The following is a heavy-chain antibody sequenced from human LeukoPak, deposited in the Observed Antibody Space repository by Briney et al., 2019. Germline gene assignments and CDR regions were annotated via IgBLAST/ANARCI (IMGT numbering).Heavy chain of an antibody. V-gene: IGHV3-33*01. CDR1: GFTFSSFG. CDR3: ARQQKRDGYNQLNWFDP. J-gene: IGHJ5*02. CDR2: IWYDGSNE. D-gene: IGHD5-24*01. Sequence: GRSLRLSCAASGFTFSSFGMHWVRQAPGKGLEWVAVIWYDGSNEYYADSVKGRFTISGDNSKNTLYLQMNSLRAEDTAVYYCARQQKRDGYNQLNWFDPWGQGTLVTVSS.